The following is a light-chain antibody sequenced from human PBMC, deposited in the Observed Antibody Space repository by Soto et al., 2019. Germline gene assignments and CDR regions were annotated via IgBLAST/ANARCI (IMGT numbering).Light chain of an antibody. CDR3: QQYNNWPYT. CDR1: QSVGSN. J-gene: IGKJ2*01. V-gene: IGKV3-15*01. CDR2: DAS. Sequence: EIVLTHSPATLSVSPGERATLSCRASQSVGSNLAWYQQRPGQPPRLLIYDASTRATDIPARFSGGGSGTEFTLTISSLQTEYFAVYYCQQYNNWPYTFGQGTKLQIK.